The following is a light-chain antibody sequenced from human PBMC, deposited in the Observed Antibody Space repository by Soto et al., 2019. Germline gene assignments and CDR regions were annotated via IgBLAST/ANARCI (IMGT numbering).Light chain of an antibody. J-gene: IGKJ4*01. CDR3: QQRSHGLT. CDR1: QSVSNY. V-gene: IGKV3-11*01. Sequence: DIVLTQSPGTLSLSPGARAPLSCRASQSVSNYVAWYQQRPGQAPRLLIYDASNRATGIPARFSGSGSGTDFTLTISSLEPEDFAVYYCQQRSHGLTFGGGTKVDI. CDR2: DAS.